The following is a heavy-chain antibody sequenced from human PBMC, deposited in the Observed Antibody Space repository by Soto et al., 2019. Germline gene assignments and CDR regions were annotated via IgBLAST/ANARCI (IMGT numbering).Heavy chain of an antibody. CDR3: ARHYENGDYDY. Sequence: SETLSLTCTVSGGSISSYYWSWIRQPPGKGLEWIGYIYYSGSTNYNPSLKSRVTISVDTSKNQFSLKLSSVTAADTAVYYCARHYENGDYDYWGQGTLVTVSS. J-gene: IGHJ4*02. CDR2: IYYSGST. D-gene: IGHD4-17*01. V-gene: IGHV4-59*08. CDR1: GGSISSYY.